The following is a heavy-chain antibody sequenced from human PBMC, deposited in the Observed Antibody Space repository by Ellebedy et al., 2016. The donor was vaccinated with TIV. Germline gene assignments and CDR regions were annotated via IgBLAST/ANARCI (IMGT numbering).Heavy chain of an antibody. CDR1: GGSVTTTTYR. J-gene: IGHJ4*02. Sequence: MPSETLSLTCSVSGGSVTTTTYRWSWIRRPPGKGLEWLGTIYHTGHIYDNPSLGNRVTISIDTSKNQFSLTVRSVTAADTAFYYCAMHQKELFDYWGPGALISVSS. V-gene: IGHV4-39*07. D-gene: IGHD1-26*01. CDR2: IYHTGHI. CDR3: AMHQKELFDY.